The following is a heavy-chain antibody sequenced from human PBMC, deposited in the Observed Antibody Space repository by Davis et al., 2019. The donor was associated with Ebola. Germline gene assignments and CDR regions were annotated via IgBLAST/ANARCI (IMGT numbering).Heavy chain of an antibody. V-gene: IGHV4-59*08. CDR3: ARREHNWNYFDY. CDR2: IYYSGST. Sequence: SETLSLTCTVSGGSISNYYWSWIRQPPGKGLEWIGYIYYSGSTNYNPSLKSRVTISVDTSKNQFSLKLSSVSAADTAVYYCARREHNWNYFDYWGQGTLVTVSS. CDR1: GGSISNYY. D-gene: IGHD1-20*01. J-gene: IGHJ4*02.